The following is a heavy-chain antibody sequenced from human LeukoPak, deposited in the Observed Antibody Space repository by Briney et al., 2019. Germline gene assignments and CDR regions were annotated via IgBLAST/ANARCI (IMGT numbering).Heavy chain of an antibody. V-gene: IGHV6-1*01. D-gene: IGHD3-3*01. CDR3: ARDQDTIFGVGLDY. CDR1: GDSVSSNSGA. CDR2: TYYRSKWYN. Sequence: SQTLSLTCDISGDSVSSNSGAWNWIRQSPSRGLEWLGRTYYRSKWYNHYAVSVKSRITINPDTSKNQFCLQMNSVTPEDTAVYYCARDQDTIFGVGLDYWGQGTLVTVSS. J-gene: IGHJ4*02.